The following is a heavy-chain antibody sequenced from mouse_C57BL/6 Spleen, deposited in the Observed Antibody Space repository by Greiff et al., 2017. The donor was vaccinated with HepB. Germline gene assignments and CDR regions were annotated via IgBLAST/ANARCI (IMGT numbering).Heavy chain of an antibody. D-gene: IGHD2-4*01. J-gene: IGHJ4*01. CDR3: ARHRGLRRIYYAMDY. CDR2: IWSDGST. V-gene: IGHV2-6-1*01. CDR1: GFSLTSYG. Sequence: VKVVESGPGLVAPSQSLSITCTVSGFSLTSYGIHWVRQPPGKGLEWLVVIWSDGSTTYNSALKSRLSISKDNSKSQVFLKMNSLQTDDTAMYYCARHRGLRRIYYAMDYWGQGTSVTVSS.